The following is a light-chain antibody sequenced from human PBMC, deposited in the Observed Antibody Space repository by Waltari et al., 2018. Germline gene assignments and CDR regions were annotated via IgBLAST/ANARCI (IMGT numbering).Light chain of an antibody. CDR3: MQGTYLRT. V-gene: IGKV2-29*02. CDR2: EVS. Sequence: DIVLTQTPLSLSVTPGQSASISCKSSQSLLHSTGKTYLYWYLQKPGQSPQPLIYEVSSLFSGVPDRFSGSGSGTYFTLKISRVEAEDFGVYYCMQGTYLRTFGQGTKVEIK. CDR1: QSLLHSTGKTY. J-gene: IGKJ1*01.